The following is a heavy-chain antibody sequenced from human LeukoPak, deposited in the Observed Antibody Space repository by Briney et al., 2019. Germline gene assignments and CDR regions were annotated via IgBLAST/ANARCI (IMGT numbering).Heavy chain of an antibody. D-gene: IGHD2-2*01. Sequence: GGSLRLSCAASGFTFSSYAMSWVRQAPGKGLEWVSAISGSGGSTYYADSVKGRFTISRDNSKNTLYLQMNCLRAEDTAVYYCAKSILPFTTSCSFDYWGQGTLVTVSS. J-gene: IGHJ4*02. CDR2: ISGSGGST. CDR3: AKSILPFTTSCSFDY. V-gene: IGHV3-23*01. CDR1: GFTFSSYA.